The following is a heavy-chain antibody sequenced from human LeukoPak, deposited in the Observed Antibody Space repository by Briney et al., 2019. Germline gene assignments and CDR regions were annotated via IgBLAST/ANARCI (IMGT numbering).Heavy chain of an antibody. CDR3: ARGIWSSHNKDYYFDY. CDR1: GYTFTNYA. D-gene: IGHD2-21*01. J-gene: IGHJ4*02. Sequence: GASVKVSCKASGYTFTNYAMNWVRRAPGQRLEWMGWINAGNGKTKSSQRFQDRVTITRDTSASTAYMELNSLRSEDTAVYYCARGIWSSHNKDYYFDYWGQGSLVTVSS. V-gene: IGHV1-3*01. CDR2: INAGNGKT.